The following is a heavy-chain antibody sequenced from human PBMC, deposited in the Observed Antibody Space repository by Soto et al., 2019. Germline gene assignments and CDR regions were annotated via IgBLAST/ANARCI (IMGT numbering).Heavy chain of an antibody. CDR1: GGSISTDHYH. Sequence: SETLSLTCTVSGGSISTDHYHWSWIRQAPGKGLEWIGYIHYSGSIQFNPSLQSRVSMSVDTSKNLFSLRLSSVTAADTAVYFCAREDDGGDRDYYGLDVWGQGTTVTVSS. V-gene: IGHV4-30-4*01. J-gene: IGHJ6*02. CDR2: IHYSGSI. CDR3: AREDDGGDRDYYGLDV. D-gene: IGHD2-21*02.